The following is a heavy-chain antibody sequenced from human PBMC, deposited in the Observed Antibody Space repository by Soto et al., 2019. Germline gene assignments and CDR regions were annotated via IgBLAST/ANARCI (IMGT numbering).Heavy chain of an antibody. CDR3: ARGRFNAFGI. CDR2: TYYRSKWYN. D-gene: IGHD3-3*01. Sequence: TLSLTCAISGDSVSSNSVAWNWIKQSPSRGLEWLGRTYYRSKWYNDYGVTVKGRITINPDTSKNQFSLQLNSVTPEDTAVYYCARGRFNAFGIWGQGTMVTVSS. J-gene: IGHJ3*02. V-gene: IGHV6-1*01. CDR1: GDSVSSNSVA.